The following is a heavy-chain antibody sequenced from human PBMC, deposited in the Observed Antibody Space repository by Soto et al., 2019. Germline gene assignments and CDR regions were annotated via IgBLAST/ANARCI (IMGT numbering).Heavy chain of an antibody. CDR3: AKYRDSSGWYGGTFDY. D-gene: IGHD6-19*01. J-gene: IGHJ4*02. CDR1: GFTFSSYG. Sequence: GGSLRLSCAASGFTFSSYGMHWVRQAPGKGLEWVAVISYDGSNKYYADSVKGRFTISRDNSKNTVYLQMNSLRAEDTAVYYCAKYRDSSGWYGGTFDYWGQGTLVTVSS. CDR2: ISYDGSNK. V-gene: IGHV3-30*18.